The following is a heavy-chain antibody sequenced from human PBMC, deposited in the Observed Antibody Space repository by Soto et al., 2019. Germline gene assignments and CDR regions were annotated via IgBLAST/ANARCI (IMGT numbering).Heavy chain of an antibody. Sequence: EVQLVESGGGLVQPGGSLRLSCAASGFSFSSYWMSWVRQASGRGLEWVANINQDATRQSYVDSVEGRFSISRDNAKNSVYLQMNNLRVDDTAFYYCARVGLFDGNKPITLEFWGQGTLVTVSS. CDR2: INQDATRQ. D-gene: IGHD3-10*01. J-gene: IGHJ4*02. V-gene: IGHV3-7*03. CDR3: ARVGLFDGNKPITLEF. CDR1: GFSFSSYW.